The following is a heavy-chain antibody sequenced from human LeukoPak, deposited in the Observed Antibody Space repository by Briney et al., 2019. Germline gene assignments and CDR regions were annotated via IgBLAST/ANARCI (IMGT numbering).Heavy chain of an antibody. J-gene: IGHJ4*02. V-gene: IGHV1-69*05. CDR3: ARVRWELLSFDY. CDR2: IIPIFGTA. CDR1: GGTFSNYA. Sequence: SVKVSCKASGGTFSNYAISWVRQAPGQGLEWMGGIIPIFGTANYAQKFQGRVTITTDESTSTAYMELSSLRSEDTAVYYCARVRWELLSFDYWGQGTLVTVSS. D-gene: IGHD1-26*01.